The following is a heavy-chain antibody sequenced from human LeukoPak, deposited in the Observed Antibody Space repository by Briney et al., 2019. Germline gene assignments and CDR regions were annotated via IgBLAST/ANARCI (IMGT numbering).Heavy chain of an antibody. V-gene: IGHV1-18*01. Sequence: ASVTVSCQASGYSFSSFGISWVRQAPAQGLEWLTWIAVYSGHTYFAQNFQGRVTVTADTSTNTAYMELRSLISDDTAVYYCVRDYDHVPDFWGQGTLVTVS. D-gene: IGHD3-16*01. CDR1: GYSFSSFG. J-gene: IGHJ4*02. CDR3: VRDYDHVPDF. CDR2: IAVYSGHT.